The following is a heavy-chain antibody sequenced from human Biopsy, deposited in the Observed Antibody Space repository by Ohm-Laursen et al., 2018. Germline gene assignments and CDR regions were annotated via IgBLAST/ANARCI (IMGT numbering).Heavy chain of an antibody. V-gene: IGHV4-59*07. CDR2: IYYSGGT. D-gene: IGHD1-26*01. CDR1: GVSIGSFF. J-gene: IGHJ4*02. CDR3: ARVGAGAPSIDYFDY. Sequence: SDTLSLTCTVSGVSIGSFFWSWIRQPPGKGLEWIGYIYYSGGTNYNPSLRSRVTISVDRSKNQFSLELSSVTAADTAVYYCARVGAGAPSIDYFDYWGQGALVTVSS.